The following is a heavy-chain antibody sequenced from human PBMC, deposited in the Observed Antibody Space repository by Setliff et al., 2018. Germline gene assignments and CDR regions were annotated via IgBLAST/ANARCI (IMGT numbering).Heavy chain of an antibody. Sequence: GASVKVSWKASGYNFPGYYLHWVRQAPGQGLEWMGWISPHTGNTQYAQNFQGRVTMTRDTSITTAYMELSSLRSNDTALYYCARRAFIETITGYCFDLWGQGTQVTVSS. V-gene: IGHV1-2*02. D-gene: IGHD1-20*01. CDR2: ISPHTGNT. CDR3: ARRAFIETITGYCFDL. CDR1: GYNFPGYY. J-gene: IGHJ4*02.